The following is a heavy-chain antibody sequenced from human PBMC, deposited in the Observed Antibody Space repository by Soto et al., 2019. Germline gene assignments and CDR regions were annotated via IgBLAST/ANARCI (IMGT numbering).Heavy chain of an antibody. D-gene: IGHD3-22*01. CDR1: GGSISSYY. CDR2: IYYSGST. V-gene: IGHV4-59*01. J-gene: IGHJ5*02. CDR3: GREIYYDSSGYQRRWFDP. Sequence: SETLSLTCTVSGGSISSYYWSWIRQPPGKGLEWIGYIYYSGSTNYNPSLKSRVTISVDTSKNQFSLKLSSVTAADTAVYYCGREIYYDSSGYQRRWFDPWGQGTLVTVSS.